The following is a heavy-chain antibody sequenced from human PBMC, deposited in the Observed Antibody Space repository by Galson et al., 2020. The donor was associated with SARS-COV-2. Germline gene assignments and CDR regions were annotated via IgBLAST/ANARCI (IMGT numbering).Heavy chain of an antibody. CDR2: IYYTGST. V-gene: IGHV4-39*01. J-gene: IGHJ3*01. Sequence: SETLSLTCTVSGGSISRSTYYWGWIRQPPGKGLEWIGSIYYTGSTYYNPSLKSRVTFSVDTSKNQFSLNMSSVTAADTAVYYCASEGFDVWGQGTMVIVSS. CDR3: ASEGFDV. CDR1: GGSISRSTYY.